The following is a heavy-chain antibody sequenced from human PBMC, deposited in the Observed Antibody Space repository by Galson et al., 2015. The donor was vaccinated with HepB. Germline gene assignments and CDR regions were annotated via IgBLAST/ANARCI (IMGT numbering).Heavy chain of an antibody. CDR2: VNQDGSQT. J-gene: IGHJ4*02. D-gene: IGHD3-10*01. CDR1: GFTFSAYW. V-gene: IGHV3-7*04. CDR3: SRGFGDF. Sequence: SLRLSCAASGFTFSAYWMTWVRQAPGKGLEWVANVNQDGSQTFHVGSVRGRFTISRDNAKNSLYLQMNNLRAEDTAMYYCSRGFGDFWGQGTLVTVSS.